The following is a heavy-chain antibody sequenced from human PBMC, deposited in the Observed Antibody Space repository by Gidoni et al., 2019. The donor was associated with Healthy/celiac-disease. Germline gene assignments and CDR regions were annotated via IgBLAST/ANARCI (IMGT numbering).Heavy chain of an antibody. CDR2: ISGSGGST. V-gene: IGHV3-23*01. D-gene: IGHD2-2*02. J-gene: IGHJ4*02. CDR3: AKDIPFVVVPAAISPQGDY. Sequence: EVQLLESGGGLVQPGGSLRLSCAASGFTFSSYAMSWVRQAPGKGLEWVSAISGSGGSTYYADSVKGRFTISRDNSKNTLYLQMNSLRAEDTAVYYCAKDIPFVVVPAAISPQGDYWGQGTLVTVSS. CDR1: GFTFSSYA.